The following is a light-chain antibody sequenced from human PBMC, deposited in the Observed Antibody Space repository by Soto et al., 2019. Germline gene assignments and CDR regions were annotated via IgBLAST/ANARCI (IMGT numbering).Light chain of an antibody. CDR2: EVS. Sequence: QSAMTQPASVSGSPGQSITISCTGTSSDVGGYNYVSWYQQHPGKAPKLMIYEVSNRPSGVSNRFSGSKSGNTASLTISGLQADDEAEYYCSSYTSSSYVVFGGGTKLTVL. J-gene: IGLJ2*01. CDR1: SSDVGGYNY. V-gene: IGLV2-14*01. CDR3: SSYTSSSYVV.